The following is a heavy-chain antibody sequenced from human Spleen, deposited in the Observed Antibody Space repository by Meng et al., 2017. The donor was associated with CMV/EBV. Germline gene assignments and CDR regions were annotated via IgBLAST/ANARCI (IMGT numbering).Heavy chain of an antibody. CDR2: IHYGTNDK. J-gene: IGHJ3*02. D-gene: IGHD2-2*01. V-gene: IGHV3-30*02. CDR1: GFSFSSYG. CDR3: AKDGDIVVVPAALDAFDI. Sequence: GGYLRLSCVAAGFSFSSYGMHWVRQAPGKGLEWVAFIHYGTNDKYYADSVKGRFTISRDNSKNTVYLQMNSLRTEDTAVYYCAKDGDIVVVPAALDAFDIWGQGTMVTVSS.